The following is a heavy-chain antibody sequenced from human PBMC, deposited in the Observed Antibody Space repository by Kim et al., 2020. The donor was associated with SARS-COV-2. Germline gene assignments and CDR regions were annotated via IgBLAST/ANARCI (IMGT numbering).Heavy chain of an antibody. Sequence: GGSLRLSCAASGFTFSNYAMTWVRQAPGKGLEWVSSISSGAVTSYYEESVKGRFTISRDNSENTLYLQMNSLRAEDTAIYYCAKTRGSYGEYYFDCWGQGTLVTVSS. CDR2: ISSGAVTS. CDR3: AKTRGSYGEYYFDC. D-gene: IGHD5-18*01. CDR1: GFTFSNYA. J-gene: IGHJ4*02. V-gene: IGHV3-23*01.